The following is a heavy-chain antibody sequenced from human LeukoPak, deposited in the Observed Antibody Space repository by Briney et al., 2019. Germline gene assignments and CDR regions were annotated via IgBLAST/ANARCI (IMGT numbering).Heavy chain of an antibody. CDR3: ARDLVTVTKGFDI. V-gene: IGHV4-59*11. J-gene: IGHJ3*02. D-gene: IGHD4-17*01. CDR1: DDSFSSHY. CDR2: FSYIGST. Sequence: ASETLSLTCAVSDDSFSSHYWTWIRQPPGKGLEWIGYFSYIGSTNYNPSLKSRVTISIDTSKNQFSLKLSSVTAADAAVYYCARDLVTVTKGFDIWGQGTMVSVSS.